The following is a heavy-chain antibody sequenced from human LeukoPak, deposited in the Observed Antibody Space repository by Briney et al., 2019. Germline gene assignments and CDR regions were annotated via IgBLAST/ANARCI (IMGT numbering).Heavy chain of an antibody. D-gene: IGHD2-15*01. V-gene: IGHV1-69*13. Sequence: VASVKVSCTASGGTFSSYAISWVRQAPRQGLEWMGGIIPIFGTANYAQKFQGRVTITADESTSTAYMELSSLRSEDTAVCYCAREHCSGGSCYSEFDYWGQGTLVTVSS. CDR2: IIPIFGTA. J-gene: IGHJ4*02. CDR3: AREHCSGGSCYSEFDY. CDR1: GGTFSSYA.